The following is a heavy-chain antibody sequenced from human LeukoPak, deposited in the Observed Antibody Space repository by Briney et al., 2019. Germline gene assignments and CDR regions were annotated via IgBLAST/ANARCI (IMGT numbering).Heavy chain of an antibody. CDR3: ARGSLMTDVEVLPARYAFDI. CDR2: VHTTGNT. J-gene: IGHJ3*02. V-gene: IGHV4-4*07. CDR1: GGSISTYY. Sequence: ASETLSLTCTVSGGSISTYYWSWLRQPAGKGLEWIGRVHTTGNTNYNPSLNSRVAMSVDTSKNQFSLRLTSMTAADTAVYYCARGSLMTDVEVLPARYAFDIWGLGTMVTFSS. D-gene: IGHD2-2*01.